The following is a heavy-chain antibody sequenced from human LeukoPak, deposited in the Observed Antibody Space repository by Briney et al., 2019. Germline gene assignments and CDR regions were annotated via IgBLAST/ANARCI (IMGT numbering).Heavy chain of an antibody. CDR2: ISGSGGST. CDR3: AKPTGSCSGSSCYQN. CDR1: GFTFSSYA. Sequence: GGSLRLSCAASGFTFSSYAMSWVRQAPGKGLEWVSAISGSGGSTYYADSVKGRFTISRDNSKNTLYLQMNSLRAEDTAVYYCAKPTGSCSGSSCYQNWGQGTLVTVSS. D-gene: IGHD2-15*01. V-gene: IGHV3-23*01. J-gene: IGHJ4*02.